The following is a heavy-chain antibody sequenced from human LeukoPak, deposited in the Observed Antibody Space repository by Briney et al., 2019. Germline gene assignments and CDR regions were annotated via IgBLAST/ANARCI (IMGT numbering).Heavy chain of an antibody. J-gene: IGHJ6*03. CDR1: GYTFTSYG. CDR3: AMRFCTNGLCYERFSYSDYYIDV. V-gene: IGHV1-69*05. D-gene: IGHD2-8*01. Sequence: SVKVSCKASGYTFTSYGISWVRQAPGQGLEWMGGIIPIFGPANYAQKFQDRVTITTDESTSTAYMELSSLRSEDTAVYYCAMRFCTNGLCYERFSYSDYYIDVWGKGTTVTVSS. CDR2: IIPIFGPA.